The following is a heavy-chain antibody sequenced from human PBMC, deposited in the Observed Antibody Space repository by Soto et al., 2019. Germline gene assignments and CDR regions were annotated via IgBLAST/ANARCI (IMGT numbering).Heavy chain of an antibody. CDR3: ARQGSSGLVYYYYGMDV. CDR2: IYYSGST. Sequence: PSETLSLTCTVSGGSISSSSYYWGWIRQPPGKGLEWIGSIYYSGSTYYNPSLKSRVTISVDTSKNQFSLKLSSVTAADTAVYYCARQGSSGLVYYYYGMDVWGQGTTVTVSS. V-gene: IGHV4-39*01. CDR1: GGSISSSSYY. J-gene: IGHJ6*02. D-gene: IGHD6-19*01.